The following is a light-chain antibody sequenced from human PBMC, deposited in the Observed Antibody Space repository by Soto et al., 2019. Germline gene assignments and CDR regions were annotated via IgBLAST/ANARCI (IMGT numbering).Light chain of an antibody. J-gene: IGKJ5*01. CDR1: QSVSSN. CDR2: DAS. Sequence: EIVLTQSPATLSLSSGERATLSCRASQSVSSNLAWYQQKPGQAPRLLIYDASNRATGIPARFSGSGSGTDFTLTISRLEPEDFAVYYCQQYGSSPPITFGQGTRLEIK. CDR3: QQYGSSPPIT. V-gene: IGKV3-20*01.